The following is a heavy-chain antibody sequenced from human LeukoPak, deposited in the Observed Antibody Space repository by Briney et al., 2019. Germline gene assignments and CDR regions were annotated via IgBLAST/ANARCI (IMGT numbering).Heavy chain of an antibody. D-gene: IGHD6-13*01. Sequence: SQTLSLTCSVSGGSISSGGYYWSWIRQPPGKGLEWIGYIYHSGSTYYNPSLKSRVTISVDRSKNQFSLKLSSVTAADTAVYYCARDRGAAAGTEWGQGTMVTVSS. CDR3: ARDRGAAAGTE. CDR2: IYHSGST. J-gene: IGHJ3*01. CDR1: GGSISSGGYY. V-gene: IGHV4-30-2*01.